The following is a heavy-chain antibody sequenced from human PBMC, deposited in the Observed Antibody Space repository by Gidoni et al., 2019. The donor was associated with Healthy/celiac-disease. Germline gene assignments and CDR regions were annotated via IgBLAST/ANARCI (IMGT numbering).Heavy chain of an antibody. V-gene: IGHV3-33*01. CDR2: IWYDGSNK. Sequence: QVQLVESGGGVVQPGRSLRLSCAASGFTFSSYGMHWVRQAPGKGLEWVAVIWYDGSNKYYADSVKGRFTISRDNSKNTLYLQMNSLRAEDTAVYYCARASVITLDYWGQGTLVTVSS. D-gene: IGHD3-22*01. CDR1: GFTFSSYG. CDR3: ARASVITLDY. J-gene: IGHJ4*02.